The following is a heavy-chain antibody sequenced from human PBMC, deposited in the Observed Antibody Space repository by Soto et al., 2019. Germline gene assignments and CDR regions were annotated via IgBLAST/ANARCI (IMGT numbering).Heavy chain of an antibody. CDR2: ISSSSSYI. Sequence: GGSLRLSCAASGFTFSSYSMNWVRQAPGKGLEWVSSISSSSSYIYYADSVKGRFTISRDNAKNSLYLQMNSLRAEDTAVYYCARDWVVVVQAAPIQNWFDPWGQGTMVTVSS. V-gene: IGHV3-21*01. J-gene: IGHJ5*02. CDR1: GFTFSSYS. D-gene: IGHD2-2*01. CDR3: ARDWVVVVQAAPIQNWFDP.